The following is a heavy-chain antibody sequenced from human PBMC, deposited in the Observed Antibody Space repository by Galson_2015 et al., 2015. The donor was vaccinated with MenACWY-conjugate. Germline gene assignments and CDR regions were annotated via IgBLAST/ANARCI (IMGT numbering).Heavy chain of an antibody. J-gene: IGHJ4*02. CDR1: GFTFNSYR. D-gene: IGHD1-26*01. Sequence: SLRLSCAASGFTFNSYRMNWVRQAPGKGLEWVSYISSSSSTIYYADSVKGRFTISRDNAKNSLYLQMNSLRAEDTAVYYCAGDARVGDTLPPGHWGQGSLVTVSS. CDR3: AGDARVGDTLPPGH. CDR2: ISSSSSTI. V-gene: IGHV3-48*04.